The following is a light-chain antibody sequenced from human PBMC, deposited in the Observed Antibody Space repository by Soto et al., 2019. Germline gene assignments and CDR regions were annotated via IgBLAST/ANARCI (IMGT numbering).Light chain of an antibody. Sequence: DIQMTQSPSTLSASVGGRVTITCRASHSISSWLAWYQQKPGKAPNLLIYAASTLESGVPSRFSGSGSGTEFTLTISSLQPDDFATYYCQHYNSYSEAFGHGTKVDIK. CDR3: QHYNSYSEA. CDR2: AAS. J-gene: IGKJ1*01. V-gene: IGKV1-5*01. CDR1: HSISSW.